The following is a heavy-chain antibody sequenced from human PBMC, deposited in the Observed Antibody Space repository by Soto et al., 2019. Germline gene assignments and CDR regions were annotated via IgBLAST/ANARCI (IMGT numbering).Heavy chain of an antibody. J-gene: IGHJ4*02. CDR3: ARGEAVAGKDVYYFDY. CDR2: IWYDGSNK. Sequence: GGSLRLSCAASGFTFSSYGMHWVRQAPGKGLEWVAVIWYDGSNKYYADSVKGRFTISRDNSKNTLYLQMNSLRAEDTAVYYCARGEAVAGKDVYYFDYWGQGTLVTVSS. V-gene: IGHV3-33*01. D-gene: IGHD6-19*01. CDR1: GFTFSSYG.